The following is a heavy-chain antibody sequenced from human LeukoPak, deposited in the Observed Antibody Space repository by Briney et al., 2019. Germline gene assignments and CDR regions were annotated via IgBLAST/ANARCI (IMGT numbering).Heavy chain of an antibody. CDR1: GFTFSKYW. CDR3: AREDCSSTSCYAVFDAFDI. CDR2: ISSSSSYI. D-gene: IGHD2-2*01. Sequence: GGSLRLSCAVSGFTFSKYWMNWVRQAPGKGLEWVSSISSSSSYIYYADSVKGRFTISRDNAKNSLYLQMNSLRAEDTAVYYCAREDCSSTSCYAVFDAFDIWGQGTMVTVSS. J-gene: IGHJ3*02. V-gene: IGHV3-21*01.